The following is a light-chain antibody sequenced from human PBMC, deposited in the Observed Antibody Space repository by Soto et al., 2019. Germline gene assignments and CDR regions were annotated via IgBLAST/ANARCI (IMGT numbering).Light chain of an antibody. CDR2: GAS. CDR1: QSVSSSY. CDR3: QQYAT. V-gene: IGKV3-20*01. Sequence: VLTQSPGTLSLSPGERATLSCRASQSVSSSYLAWYQQKPGQAPRLLIYGASSRATGIPDRFSGSGSGTDFTLTISRLEPEDFAVYYCQQYATFGQGTKVDIK. J-gene: IGKJ1*01.